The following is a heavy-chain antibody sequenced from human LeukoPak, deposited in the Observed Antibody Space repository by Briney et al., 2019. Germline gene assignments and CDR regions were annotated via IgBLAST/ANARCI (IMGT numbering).Heavy chain of an antibody. CDR2: INQDGTEK. CDR3: ARNRRNYYAEEVYFDY. V-gene: IGHV3-7*03. Sequence: GGSLRLSCAASGFTFSSYSMTWVRQAPGKGLERVASINQDGTEKFSVDSVKGRFTISRDNARNSMYFEMNSLRAEDTAFYYCARNRRNYYAEEVYFDYWGQGALVTVSS. J-gene: IGHJ4*02. D-gene: IGHD3-10*01. CDR1: GFTFSSYS.